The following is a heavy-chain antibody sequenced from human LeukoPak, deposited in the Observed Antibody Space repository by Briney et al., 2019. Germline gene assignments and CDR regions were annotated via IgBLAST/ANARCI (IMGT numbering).Heavy chain of an antibody. V-gene: IGHV3-48*01. D-gene: IGHD3-10*01. J-gene: IGHJ4*02. CDR2: ISSSSSTI. CDR1: GFTFSSYS. Sequence: PGGSLRLSCAASGFTFSSYSMNWVRQAPGKGLEWVSYISSSSSTIYYADSVKGRFTISRDNAKNSLYLQMNSLRAEDTAVYYCARDYYGSGTSLDYWGQGTLVTVSS. CDR3: ARDYYGSGTSLDY.